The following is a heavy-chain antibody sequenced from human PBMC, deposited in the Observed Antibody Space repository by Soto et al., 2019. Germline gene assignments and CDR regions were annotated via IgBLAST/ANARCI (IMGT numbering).Heavy chain of an antibody. CDR2: ISAYNGNT. CDR3: ARGPDYYDSSGYHDY. Sequence: SVKVSCKASGYTFTSYGISWVRQAPGQGLEWMGWISAYNGNTNYAQKLQGRVTMTTDTSTSTAYMELRSLRSDDAAVYYCARGPDYYDSSGYHDYWGQGTLVTVSS. V-gene: IGHV1-18*01. CDR1: GYTFTSYG. D-gene: IGHD3-22*01. J-gene: IGHJ4*02.